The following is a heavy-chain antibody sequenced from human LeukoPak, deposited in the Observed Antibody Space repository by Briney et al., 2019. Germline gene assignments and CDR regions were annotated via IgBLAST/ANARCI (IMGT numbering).Heavy chain of an antibody. J-gene: IGHJ4*02. CDR1: GGSFIGYY. D-gene: IGHD7-27*01. CDR2: INHGGGT. V-gene: IGHV4-34*01. Sequence: SETLSLTCAVYGGSFIGYYWSWIRQPPGRGLEWIGEINHGGGTNYNPSLKSRVTISVDTSKNQFSLRLSSVTAADTAVYFCARGFRGDNFDYWGQGTLVTVSS. CDR3: ARGFRGDNFDY.